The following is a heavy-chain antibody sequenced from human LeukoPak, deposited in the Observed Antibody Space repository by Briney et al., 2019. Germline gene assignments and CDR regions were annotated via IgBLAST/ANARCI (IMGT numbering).Heavy chain of an antibody. CDR3: AKDLQGSGWYFDY. CDR1: GFTFSSYA. V-gene: IGHV3-23*01. CDR2: ISGSGSTT. D-gene: IGHD6-19*01. J-gene: IGHJ4*02. Sequence: GGSLRLSCAASGFTFSSYAMNWVRQTPGKGLEWVSTISGSGSTTYYADSVKGRFTISRDNFKTTLYLQMNTLRTEDTAVYYCAKDLQGSGWYFDYWGQGTLVAVSS.